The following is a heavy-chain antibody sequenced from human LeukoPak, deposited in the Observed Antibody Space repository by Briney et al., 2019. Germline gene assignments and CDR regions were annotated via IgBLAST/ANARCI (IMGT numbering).Heavy chain of an antibody. Sequence: GGSLRLSCAASGFTFSSYWMNWARQAPGKGLEWAASINHNGNVNYYVDSVKGRFTISRDNAKNSLYLQMSNLRAEDTAVYFCARGGGLDVWGQGATVTVSS. CDR2: INHNGNVN. D-gene: IGHD3-16*01. CDR1: GFTFSSYW. V-gene: IGHV3-7*03. CDR3: ARGGGLDV. J-gene: IGHJ6*02.